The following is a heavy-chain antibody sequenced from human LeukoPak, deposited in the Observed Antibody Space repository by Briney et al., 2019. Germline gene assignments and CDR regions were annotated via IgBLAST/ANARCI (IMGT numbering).Heavy chain of an antibody. CDR2: IYYSGST. V-gene: IGHV4-39*01. J-gene: IGHJ4*02. CDR1: GGSISSSSYY. Sequence: PSETLSLTCTVSGGSISSSSYYWGWIRQPPGKGLELIGSIYYSGSTFHNPSLKSRVTISVDTSKNQFSLKLSSVTAADTAVYYCASYGSEQLWGQGTLVTVSS. CDR3: ASYGSEQL. D-gene: IGHD3-10*01.